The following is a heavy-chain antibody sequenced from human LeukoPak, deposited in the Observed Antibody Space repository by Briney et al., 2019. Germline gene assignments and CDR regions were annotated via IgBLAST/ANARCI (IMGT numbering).Heavy chain of an antibody. CDR3: ARTTLDYYDSSGPWDY. CDR1: GYTFTSYY. Sequence: ASVKVSCKASGYTFTSYYMHWVRQAPEQGLEWMGIINPSGGSTSYAQKFQGRVTVTRDTSTSTVYMELSSLRSEDTAVYYCARTTLDYYDSSGPWDYWGQGTLVTVSS. V-gene: IGHV1-46*01. J-gene: IGHJ4*02. D-gene: IGHD3-22*01. CDR2: INPSGGST.